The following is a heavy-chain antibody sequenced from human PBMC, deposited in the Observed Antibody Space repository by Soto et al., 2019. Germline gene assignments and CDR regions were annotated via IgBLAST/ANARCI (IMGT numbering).Heavy chain of an antibody. CDR1: GFTFSSYA. CDR2: LSKSGEST. J-gene: IGHJ4*02. Sequence: EVELLESGGGLVQPGGSLRLSCAAFGFTFSSYAMNWVRQAPGKGLEWVSGLSKSGESTYYADSVKGRFTISSDHSKDTLYMSMNRLTAEDTAVYYCAKATRLDYWGQGPLVTVSS. V-gene: IGHV3-23*01. CDR3: AKATRLDY.